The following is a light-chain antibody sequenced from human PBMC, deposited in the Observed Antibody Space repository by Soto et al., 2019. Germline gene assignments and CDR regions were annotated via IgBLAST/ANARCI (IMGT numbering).Light chain of an antibody. CDR3: QQCNSYPPT. V-gene: IGKV1-5*03. J-gene: IGKJ1*01. CDR2: KAS. Sequence: DIQMTQSPSTLSASVGDRVTITCRASQSMSSWLAWYQQKPGKAPKVLIYKASNLQSGVPSRFSGSGSGTDFTVTISSLRPDDFATYYCQQCNSYPPTFGQGTTVDIK. CDR1: QSMSSW.